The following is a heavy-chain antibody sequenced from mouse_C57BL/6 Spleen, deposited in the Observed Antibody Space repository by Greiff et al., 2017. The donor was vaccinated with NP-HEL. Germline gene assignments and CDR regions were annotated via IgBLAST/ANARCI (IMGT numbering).Heavy chain of an antibody. CDR3: ARDPDGRSYGAMDY. D-gene: IGHD1-1*01. V-gene: IGHV5-4*01. CDR2: ISDGGSYT. J-gene: IGHJ4*01. Sequence: EVMLVESGGGLVKPGGSLKLSCAASGFTFSSYAMSWVRQTPEKRLEWVATISDGGSYTYYPDNVKGRFTISRDNAKNNLYLQMSHLKSEDTAMYYWARDPDGRSYGAMDYWGQGTSVTVSS. CDR1: GFTFSSYA.